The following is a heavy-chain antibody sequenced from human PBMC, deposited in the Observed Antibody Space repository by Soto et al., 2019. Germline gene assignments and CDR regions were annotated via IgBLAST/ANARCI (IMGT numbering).Heavy chain of an antibody. CDR2: ISGSVAST. D-gene: IGHD1-7*01. CDR1: GFTFSSYS. V-gene: IGHV3-23*01. Sequence: XGSLRLSCAASGFTFSSYSMSWVRQAPGKGLEWVSAISGSVASTYYADSVKGRFTISRGNSKNTLFLQMSSLRAEDTAVYYCAQSWNYPAYNWFDHWGQGTLVTSPQ. CDR3: AQSWNYPAYNWFDH. J-gene: IGHJ5*02.